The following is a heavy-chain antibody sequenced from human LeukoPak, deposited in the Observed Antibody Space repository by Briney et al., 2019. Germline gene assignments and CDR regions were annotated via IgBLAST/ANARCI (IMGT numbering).Heavy chain of an antibody. V-gene: IGHV3-30-3*01. Sequence: GGSLRLSCAASRFTLSRHAMHWVRQAPGKGLEWVTLLSYDGSNKYYADSVKGRFTISRDNSKNTLCLQMNSLRAEDTAVYYCARSVLAGSTPDYYYGMDVWGQGTTVTVSS. D-gene: IGHD1-1*01. CDR3: ARSVLAGSTPDYYYGMDV. CDR1: RFTLSRHA. J-gene: IGHJ6*02. CDR2: LSYDGSNK.